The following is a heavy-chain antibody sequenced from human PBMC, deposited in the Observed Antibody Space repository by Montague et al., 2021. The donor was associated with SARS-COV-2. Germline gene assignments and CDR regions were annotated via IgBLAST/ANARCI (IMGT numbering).Heavy chain of an antibody. D-gene: IGHD2/OR15-2a*01. J-gene: IGHJ3*01. CDR2: IYYSGT. V-gene: IGHV4-59*01. CDR1: GDSIGSYH. Sequence: SETLSLTCSVSGDSIGSYHWSWIRQPPGKGLEYIGYIYYSGTNNNSSLTSRVTISVDTSNNQFSLKLSSVTAADTDVYYCARGAGGGTTFVYDLWGQGTMVTVSS. CDR3: ARGAGGGTTFVYDL.